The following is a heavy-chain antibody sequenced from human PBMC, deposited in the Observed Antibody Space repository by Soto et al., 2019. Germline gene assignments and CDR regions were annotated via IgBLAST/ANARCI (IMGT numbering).Heavy chain of an antibody. Sequence: QVQLVQSGAEVKKPGASVKVSCKASGYTFTSYYMHWVRQAPGQGLEWMGIINPSGGSTSYAQKYQGRGTMTRETSTSTVYMELSSLRSEDTAVYYCARAEITMVRGARFDYWGQGTLVTVSS. V-gene: IGHV1-46*03. CDR2: INPSGGST. CDR1: GYTFTSYY. CDR3: ARAEITMVRGARFDY. D-gene: IGHD3-10*01. J-gene: IGHJ4*02.